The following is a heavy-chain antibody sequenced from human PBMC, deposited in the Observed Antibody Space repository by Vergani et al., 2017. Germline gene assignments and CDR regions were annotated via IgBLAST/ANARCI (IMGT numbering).Heavy chain of an antibody. Sequence: EVQLLESGGDLVQPGGSLRLSCTASGFIFSTYAMSWVRQAPGKGLEWVSGISASGAPKYYADSVKGRVTISRDNSKNTLYLQMNSLRVEETAVYYCARGEGIVLMVYAPEWFDPWGQGTLVTVYS. V-gene: IGHV3-23*01. CDR1: GFIFSTYA. CDR3: ARGEGIVLMVYAPEWFDP. J-gene: IGHJ5*02. D-gene: IGHD2-8*01. CDR2: ISASGAPK.